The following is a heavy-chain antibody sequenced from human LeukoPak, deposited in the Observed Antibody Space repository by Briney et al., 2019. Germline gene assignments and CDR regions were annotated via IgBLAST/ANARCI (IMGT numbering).Heavy chain of an antibody. CDR3: ARLGDTAMVTVYFDY. D-gene: IGHD5-18*01. CDR2: IYFSGST. CDR1: GGSISSGGYY. J-gene: IGHJ4*02. Sequence: TLSLTCTLPGGSISSGGYYLSWIRHHPGKGLEWLGYIYFSGSTYYNPSLKSRVTISVDTSKNQFSLKLSSVTAADTAVYYCARLGDTAMVTVYFDYWGQGTLVTVSS. V-gene: IGHV4-31*03.